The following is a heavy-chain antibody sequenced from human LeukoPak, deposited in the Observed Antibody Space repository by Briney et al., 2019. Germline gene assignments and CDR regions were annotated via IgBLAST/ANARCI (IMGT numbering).Heavy chain of an antibody. CDR3: ARDKRHSYGKYFDP. CDR1: GDTLSTYY. V-gene: IGHV4-59*12. Sequence: SETLSLTCSLSGDTLSTYYWNWIRQTPGRGLEWIGHISLGNTEYNPSLKSRVTISVDTSKNEFYLRLTSGTAADTALYFCARDKRHSYGKYFDPWSQGTLVSVSS. CDR2: ISLGNT. J-gene: IGHJ4*02. D-gene: IGHD5-18*01.